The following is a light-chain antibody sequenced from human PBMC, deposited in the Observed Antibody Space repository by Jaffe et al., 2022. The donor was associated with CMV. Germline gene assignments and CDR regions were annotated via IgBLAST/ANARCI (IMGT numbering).Light chain of an antibody. CDR3: QQYGSSSWT. J-gene: IGKJ1*01. Sequence: EIVLTQSPGTLSVFLGQRATISCRAGQTLISGYLAWYQQKAGQAPRLLIHGASSRATGIPDRFNGGGSGTDFTLTIDGLEPEDSAVYYCQQYGSSSWTFGQGTKVEIK. CDR2: GAS. V-gene: IGKV3-20*01. CDR1: QTLISGY.